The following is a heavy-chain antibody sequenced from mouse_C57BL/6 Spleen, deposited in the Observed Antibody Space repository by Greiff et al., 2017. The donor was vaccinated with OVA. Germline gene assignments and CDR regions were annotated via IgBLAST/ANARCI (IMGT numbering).Heavy chain of an antibody. CDR2: FHPYNDDT. CDR1: GYTFTTYP. D-gene: IGHD1-1*01. V-gene: IGHV1-47*01. Sequence: QVQLQQSGAELVKPGASVKMSCKASGYTFTTYPIEWMKQNHGKSLEWIGNFHPYNDDTKYNEKFKGKATLTVEHSSRTVYLELSRLTSDDSAVYYCARRGYGSSPWFAYWGQGTLVTVSA. CDR3: ARRGYGSSPWFAY. J-gene: IGHJ3*01.